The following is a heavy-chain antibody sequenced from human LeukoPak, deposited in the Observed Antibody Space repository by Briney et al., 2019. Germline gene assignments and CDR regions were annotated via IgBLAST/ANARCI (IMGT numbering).Heavy chain of an antibody. V-gene: IGHV4-59*08. Sequence: SETLSLTCTVSGGSITSYYWSWIRQPPGKGLEWIAHIYYTGTTNYNPSLKSRVTISVDTSKNLLSLKLSSVTAADTAVYYCTRHVYTYGTYWYFDLWGRGSLVTVSS. J-gene: IGHJ2*01. CDR1: GGSITSYY. CDR2: IYYTGTT. CDR3: TRHVYTYGTYWYFDL. D-gene: IGHD1-7*01.